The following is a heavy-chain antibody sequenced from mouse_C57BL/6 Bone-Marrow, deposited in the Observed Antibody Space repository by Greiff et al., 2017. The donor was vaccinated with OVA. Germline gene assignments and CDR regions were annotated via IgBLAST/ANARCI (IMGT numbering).Heavy chain of an antibody. CDR3: ARWGTAQATSWCAY. CDR2: IHPGSGGT. J-gene: IGHJ3*01. D-gene: IGHD3-2*02. Sequence: LQESGAELVRPGTSVKVSCKASGYAFTNYLIEWVQQRPGQGLEWIGVIHPGSGGTNYTEKFKGKATLTEDKSSSTAYMQRSRLTSEYSAVYFCARWGTAQATSWCAYWGQGTLVTVSA. CDR1: GYAFTNYL. V-gene: IGHV1-54*01.